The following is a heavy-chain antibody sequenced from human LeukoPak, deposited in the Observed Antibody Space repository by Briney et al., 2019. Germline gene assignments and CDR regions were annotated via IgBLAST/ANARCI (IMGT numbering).Heavy chain of an antibody. CDR1: GGSINSNNW. CDR2: IYHSGST. D-gene: IGHD3-10*01. V-gene: IGHV4-4*02. Sequence: PSGTLSLTCAVSGGSINSNNWWSWVRQPPGKGLEWIGEIYHSGSTNYNPSLKSRVTISVDKSKKQFSLKLSSVTAADTAVYYCAREGMVRGVIILFEGEDAFDIWGQGTMVTVSS. J-gene: IGHJ3*02. CDR3: AREGMVRGVIILFEGEDAFDI.